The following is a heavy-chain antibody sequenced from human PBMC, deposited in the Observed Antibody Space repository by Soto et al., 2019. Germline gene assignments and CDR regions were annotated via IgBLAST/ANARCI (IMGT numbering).Heavy chain of an antibody. CDR3: ARDPLAVERPY. CDR1: GFTFSNYA. D-gene: IGHD6-19*01. V-gene: IGHV3-30-3*01. CDR2: ISYDGSNK. J-gene: IGHJ4*02. Sequence: XESLRLSCAASGFTFSNYAMLWVRQAPGKGLEWVAVISYDGSNKYYADSVKGRFTISRDNSKNTLYLQMNSLRAEDTAVYYCARDPLAVERPYWGQATLVTVSS.